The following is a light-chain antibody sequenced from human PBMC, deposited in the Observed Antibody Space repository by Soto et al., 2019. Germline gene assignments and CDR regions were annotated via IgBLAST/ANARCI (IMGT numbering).Light chain of an antibody. CDR2: DSN. CDR3: ATWDSDVSYVV. J-gene: IGLJ2*01. Sequence: QSVLTQPPSVSAAPGQRVSIPCSGSGSNIGSNSVCWYQQLPGAAPKLLIFDSNKRPSGSPDRFSGSKSGTSATLGISGLQTGDEADYFCATWDSDVSYVVFGGGTKLTVL. V-gene: IGLV1-51*01. CDR1: GSNIGSNS.